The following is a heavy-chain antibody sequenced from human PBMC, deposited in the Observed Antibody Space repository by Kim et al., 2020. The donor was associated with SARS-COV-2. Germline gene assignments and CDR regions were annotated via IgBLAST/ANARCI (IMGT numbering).Heavy chain of an antibody. CDR1: GGSISSGGYY. CDR2: IYYSGST. J-gene: IGHJ4*02. Sequence: SETLSLTCTVSGGSISSGGYYWSWIRQHPGKGLEWIGYIYYSGSTYYNPSLKSRVTISVDTSKNQFSLKLSSVTAADTAVYYCARVVSSSVDYWGQGTLVTVSS. CDR3: ARVVSSSVDY. D-gene: IGHD6-13*01. V-gene: IGHV4-31*03.